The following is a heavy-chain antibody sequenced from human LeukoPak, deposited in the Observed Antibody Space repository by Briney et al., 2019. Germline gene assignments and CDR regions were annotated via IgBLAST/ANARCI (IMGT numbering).Heavy chain of an antibody. D-gene: IGHD5-24*01. V-gene: IGHV4-59*01. J-gene: IGHJ3*02. CDR1: GGYISSYY. CDR2: IYYSGST. CDR3: ARMSDGAFDI. Sequence: SETLSLTCTVSGGYISSYYWSWIRQPPGKGLEWIGYIYYSGSTNYNPSLKSRVTISVDTSKNQFSLKLSSVTAADTAVYYCARMSDGAFDIWGQGTMVTVSS.